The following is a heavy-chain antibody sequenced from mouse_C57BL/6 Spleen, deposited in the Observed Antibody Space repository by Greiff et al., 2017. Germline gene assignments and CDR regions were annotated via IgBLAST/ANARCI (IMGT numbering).Heavy chain of an antibody. D-gene: IGHD2-4*01. V-gene: IGHV1-63*01. Sequence: QVQLKQSGAELVRPGTSVKMSCKASGYTFTNYWIGWAKQRPGHGLEWIGDIYPGGGYTNYNEKFKGKATLTADKSSSTAYMQFSSLTSEDSAIYYCARRYYDYEYYFDYWGQGTTLTVSS. CDR1: GYTFTNYW. CDR2: IYPGGGYT. J-gene: IGHJ2*01. CDR3: ARRYYDYEYYFDY.